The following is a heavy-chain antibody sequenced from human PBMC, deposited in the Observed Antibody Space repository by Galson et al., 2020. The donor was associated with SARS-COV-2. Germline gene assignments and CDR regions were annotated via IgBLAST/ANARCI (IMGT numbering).Heavy chain of an antibody. Sequence: SVKVSCKASGGTFSSYAISWVRQAPGQGLEWMGRIIPILGIANYAQKFQGRVTITADKSTSTAYMELSSLRSEDTAVYYCARDIWGRGSTSTRGIWFDPWGQGTLVTVSS. J-gene: IGHJ5*02. CDR2: IIPILGIA. CDR1: GGTFSSYA. CDR3: ARDIWGRGSTSTRGIWFDP. D-gene: IGHD2-2*01. V-gene: IGHV1-69*04.